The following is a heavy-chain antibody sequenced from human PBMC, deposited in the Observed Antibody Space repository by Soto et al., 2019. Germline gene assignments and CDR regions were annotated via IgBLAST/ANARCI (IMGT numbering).Heavy chain of an antibody. V-gene: IGHV3-64D*06. CDR3: VKSHYYGSGSSPD. D-gene: IGHD3-10*01. Sequence: GSLRLSCSASGFTFSSYAMHWVRQAPGKGLEYVSTISNNGGSTYYADSVKDRFTISRDNSKNTLFLQMSNLRAEDTAVYYCVKSHYYGSGSSPDWGQGTLVTVSS. CDR2: ISNNGGST. J-gene: IGHJ4*02. CDR1: GFTFSSYA.